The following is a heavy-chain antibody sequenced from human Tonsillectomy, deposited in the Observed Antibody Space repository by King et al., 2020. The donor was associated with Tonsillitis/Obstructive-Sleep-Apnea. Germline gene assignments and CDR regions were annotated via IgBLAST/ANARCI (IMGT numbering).Heavy chain of an antibody. CDR2: IYYSGST. CDR1: GGSISSYY. Sequence: QLQESGPGLVKPSETLSLTCTVSGGSISSYYWSWIRQPPGKGLEWIGYIYYSGSTNYNPSLKSRVTISVDTSKNQFSLKLSSVTAADTAVDYCARVPTTRGGGYYYGMDVWGQGTTVTVSS. V-gene: IGHV4-59*01. D-gene: IGHD4-17*01. CDR3: ARVPTTRGGGYYYGMDV. J-gene: IGHJ6*02.